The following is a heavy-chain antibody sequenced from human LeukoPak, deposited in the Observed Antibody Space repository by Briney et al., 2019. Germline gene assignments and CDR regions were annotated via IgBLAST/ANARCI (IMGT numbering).Heavy chain of an antibody. J-gene: IGHJ4*02. CDR1: GGSISSYY. D-gene: IGHD6-13*01. Sequence: SETLSLTCTVSGGSISSYYWSWIRQPPGKGLEWIAYIYYSGSTNYNPSLKSRVTISVDTSKNQFSLRLTSVTAADTAVYYCARQQLPNGAYYFDYWGQGTLVTVSS. CDR3: ARQQLPNGAYYFDY. CDR2: IYYSGST. V-gene: IGHV4-59*01.